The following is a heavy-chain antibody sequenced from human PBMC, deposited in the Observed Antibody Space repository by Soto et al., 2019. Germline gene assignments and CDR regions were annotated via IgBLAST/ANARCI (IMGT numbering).Heavy chain of an antibody. CDR3: ARMFHCSSGTCPFDY. D-gene: IGHD2-15*01. V-gene: IGHV5-51*01. Sequence: GESLKISCKGSGYSFASYWIGWVRQMPGKGLEWMGIIYPGGSDTRYSPSFQGQVTISADKSISTAYLQWSSLKASDTATYFCARMFHCSSGTCPFDYWGQGALVTVSS. CDR1: GYSFASYW. CDR2: IYPGGSDT. J-gene: IGHJ4*02.